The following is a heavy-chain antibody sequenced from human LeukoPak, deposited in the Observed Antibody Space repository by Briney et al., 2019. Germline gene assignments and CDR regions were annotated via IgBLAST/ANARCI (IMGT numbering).Heavy chain of an antibody. V-gene: IGHV4-34*01. CDR2: INHSGST. Sequence: GSLRLSCAASGFTVGSNYMTWVRQPPGKGLEWIGEINHSGSTNYNPSLKSRVTISIDTSKNQFSLKLSSVTAADTAVYYCARESPVVDTSWGQGTLVTVSS. CDR1: GFTVGSNY. J-gene: IGHJ5*02. CDR3: ARESPVVDTS. D-gene: IGHD3-16*01.